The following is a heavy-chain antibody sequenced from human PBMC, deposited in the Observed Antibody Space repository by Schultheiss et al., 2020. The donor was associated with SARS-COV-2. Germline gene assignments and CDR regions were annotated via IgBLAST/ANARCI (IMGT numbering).Heavy chain of an antibody. Sequence: GGSLRLSCAASGFTFSSYSMNWVRQAPGKGLEWVSSISSSSSYIYYADSVKGRFTISRDNAKNSLYLQMNSLRAEDTAVYYCARGPGWSGYFDYWGQGTLVTVSS. J-gene: IGHJ4*02. CDR1: GFTFSSYS. V-gene: IGHV3-21*01. D-gene: IGHD3-3*01. CDR2: ISSSSSYI. CDR3: ARGPGWSGYFDY.